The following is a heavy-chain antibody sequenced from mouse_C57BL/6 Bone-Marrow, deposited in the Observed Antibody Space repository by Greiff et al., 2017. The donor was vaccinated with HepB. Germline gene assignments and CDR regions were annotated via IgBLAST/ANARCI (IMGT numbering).Heavy chain of an antibody. CDR1: GFTFNTYA. D-gene: IGHD1-1*01. Sequence: EVKLVESGGGLVQPKGSLKLSCAASGFTFNTYAMHWVRQPPGKGMEWVARIRSKSSNYATYYADSVKDRFTISRADSQSMHYLQMNNLKTEDTDMDYCVRRIHYYGSSFYWYFDVWGTGTTVTVSS. V-gene: IGHV10-3*01. CDR2: IRSKSSNYAT. CDR3: VRRIHYYGSSFYWYFDV. J-gene: IGHJ1*03.